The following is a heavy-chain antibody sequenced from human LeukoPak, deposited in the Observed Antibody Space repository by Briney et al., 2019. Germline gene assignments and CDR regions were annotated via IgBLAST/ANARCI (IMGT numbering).Heavy chain of an antibody. J-gene: IGHJ4*02. CDR3: ARDYDDSSGYYFDY. V-gene: IGHV1-46*01. Sequence: ASVKASDNPSGYTFTSYYMRAVRQSPGQGLEWMGIINPSGGSTSYAQKFQGRVTMTRDTSTSTVYMELSSLRSEDTAVYYCARDYDDSSGYYFDYWGQGTLVIVSS. CDR1: GYTFTSYY. CDR2: INPSGGST. D-gene: IGHD3-22*01.